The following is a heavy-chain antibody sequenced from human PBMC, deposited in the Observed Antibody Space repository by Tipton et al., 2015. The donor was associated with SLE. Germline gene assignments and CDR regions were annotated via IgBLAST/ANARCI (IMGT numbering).Heavy chain of an antibody. D-gene: IGHD7-27*01. CDR1: GGSISSSSYY. CDR3: AHANWGTNFDY. J-gene: IGHJ4*02. CDR2: IYYSGST. V-gene: IGHV4-39*07. Sequence: LRLSCTVSGGSISSSSYYWAWTRQPPGKGLEWIGSIYYSGSTYYNPSLESRVTISVDTSKNQFSLKLSSVTAADTAVFYCAHANWGTNFDYWGQGTLVTVSS.